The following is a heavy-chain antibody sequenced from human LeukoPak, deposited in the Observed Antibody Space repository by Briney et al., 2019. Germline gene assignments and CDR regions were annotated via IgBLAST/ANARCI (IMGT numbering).Heavy chain of an antibody. D-gene: IGHD7-27*01. J-gene: IGHJ4*02. Sequence: GGSLRLSCAASGFTFSNYAMHWVRQAPGKGLEWVAVVSYDGSNKYYADSVKGRFTISRDNSKNALYLQMNSLRAEDAAIYYCATIGDRRTGELYRIDYWGQGTLVTVSS. CDR1: GFTFSNYA. V-gene: IGHV3-30-3*01. CDR2: VSYDGSNK. CDR3: ATIGDRRTGELYRIDY.